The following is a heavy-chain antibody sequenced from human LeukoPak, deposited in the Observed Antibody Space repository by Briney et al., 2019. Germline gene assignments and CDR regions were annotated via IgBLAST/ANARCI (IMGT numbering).Heavy chain of an antibody. CDR2: IRSKAYGGTT. CDR3: TRDFQPAGDYRGYYYYGMDV. Sequence: GGSLRLSCTASGFTFGDYAMSWVRQAPGKGLEWVGFIRSKAYGGTTEYAASVKGRFTISRDDSKSIAYLQMNSLKTEDTAVYYCTRDFQPAGDYRGYYYYGMDVWGQGTTVTVSS. J-gene: IGHJ6*02. D-gene: IGHD4-17*01. CDR1: GFTFGDYA. V-gene: IGHV3-49*04.